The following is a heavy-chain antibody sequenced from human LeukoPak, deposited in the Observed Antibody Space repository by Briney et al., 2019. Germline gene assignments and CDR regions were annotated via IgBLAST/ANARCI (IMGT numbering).Heavy chain of an antibody. V-gene: IGHV3-48*03. Sequence: QSGGSLRLSCAASGLSFSTAWMGWVRQAPGKGLEWVSYISSSGTSIYYADSVKGRFTISRDNAKNSLYLQMNSLRAEDTAIYYCARRFDLWGQGTLVTVSS. CDR3: ARRFDL. CDR2: ISSSGTSI. CDR1: GLSFSTAW. J-gene: IGHJ5*02.